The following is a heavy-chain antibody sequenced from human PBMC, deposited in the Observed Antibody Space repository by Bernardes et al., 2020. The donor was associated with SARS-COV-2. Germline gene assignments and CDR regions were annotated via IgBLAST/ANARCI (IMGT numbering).Heavy chain of an antibody. CDR3: ARSGTYPDAFDI. D-gene: IGHD1-26*01. V-gene: IGHV1-69*01. Sequence: GRVQIAADESTSTVYMELSSLRSEDTAMYYCARSGTYPDAFDIWGQGTMVTVSS. J-gene: IGHJ3*02.